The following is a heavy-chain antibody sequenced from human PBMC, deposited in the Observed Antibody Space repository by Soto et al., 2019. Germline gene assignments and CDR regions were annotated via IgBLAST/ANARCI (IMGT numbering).Heavy chain of an antibody. CDR3: GGRGWRGGGGGGRSYYYYGMDV. D-gene: IGHD3-10*01. V-gene: IGHV1-69*01. CDR2: IIPIFGTA. Sequence: QVQLVQSGAEVKKPGSSVKVSCKASGGTFSSYAISWVRQAPGQGLEWMGGIIPIFGTANYAQKFQGRVTITGDEPRGPGEMGRSSVGSEDRAVYYGGGRGWRGGGGGGRSYYYYGMDVWGQGTTVTVSS. CDR1: GGTFSSYA. J-gene: IGHJ6*02.